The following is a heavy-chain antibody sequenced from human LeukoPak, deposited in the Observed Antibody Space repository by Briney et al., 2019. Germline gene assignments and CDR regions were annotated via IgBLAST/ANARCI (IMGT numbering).Heavy chain of an antibody. CDR3: ARSGDPTIEMATTLFDY. CDR1: GGSISSSNW. CDR2: IYHSGST. D-gene: IGHD5-24*01. Sequence: SGTLSLTCAVSGGSISSSNWWSWVRQPPGKGLEWIGEIYHSGSTNYNPSLKSRVTISVDKSKNQFSLKLSSVTAADTAVYYCARSGDPTIEMATTLFDYWGQGTLVTVSS. J-gene: IGHJ4*02. V-gene: IGHV4-4*02.